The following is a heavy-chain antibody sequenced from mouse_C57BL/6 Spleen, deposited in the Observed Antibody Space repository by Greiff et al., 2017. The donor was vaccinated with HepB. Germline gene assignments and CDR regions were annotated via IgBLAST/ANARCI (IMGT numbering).Heavy chain of an antibody. Sequence: EVKLMESGGGLVQPGGSLKLSCAASGFTFSDYYMYWVRQTPEKRLEWVAYISNGGGSTYYPDTVKGRFTISRDNAKNTLYLQMSRLKSEDTAMYYCARHDGYYEYFDVWGTRTTVTVSS. CDR3: ARHDGYYEYFDV. D-gene: IGHD2-3*01. V-gene: IGHV5-12*01. CDR1: GFTFSDYY. CDR2: ISNGGGST. J-gene: IGHJ1*03.